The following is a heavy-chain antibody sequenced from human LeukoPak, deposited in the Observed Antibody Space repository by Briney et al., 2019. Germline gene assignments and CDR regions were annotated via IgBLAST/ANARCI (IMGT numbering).Heavy chain of an antibody. Sequence: SETLSLTCTASGVSFSSGGFYWSWLRPPDGQGLEWIVRIYSSGSPYSNPSQKRRITISVNTSKNQYSLKQSPVTADDTAYYYCARSHDTVLRFLEWYPRGYYYYMDVWGKGTTVTVSS. D-gene: IGHD3-3*01. CDR1: GVSFSSGGFY. CDR2: IYSSGSP. CDR3: ARSHDTVLRFLEWYPRGYYYYMDV. J-gene: IGHJ6*03. V-gene: IGHV4-61*02.